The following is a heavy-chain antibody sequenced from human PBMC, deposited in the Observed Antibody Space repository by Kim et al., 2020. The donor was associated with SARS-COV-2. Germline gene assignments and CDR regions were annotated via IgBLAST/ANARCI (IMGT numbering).Heavy chain of an antibody. CDR1: EFTFSTSW. D-gene: IGHD6-19*01. V-gene: IGHV3-7*03. CDR3: AKGVSVAPHYYYHYGMDV. Sequence: GGSLRLSCAASEFTFSTSWMTWVRQAPGKGLEWVASIKQDAYESYYVDSVKGRFTISRDNAKNLLYLKMNSLRPEDTAVYYCAKGVSVAPHYYYHYGMDVWGQGTTVTVSS. CDR2: IKQDAYES. J-gene: IGHJ6*02.